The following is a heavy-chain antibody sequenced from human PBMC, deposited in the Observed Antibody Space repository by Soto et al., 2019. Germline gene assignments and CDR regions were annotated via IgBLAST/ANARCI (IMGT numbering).Heavy chain of an antibody. J-gene: IGHJ6*02. CDR1: GDSVSSNSAA. CDR2: TYYRSKWYN. V-gene: IGHV6-1*01. Sequence: SQTLSLTCAISGDSVSSNSAAWNWIRQSPSRGLEWLGRTYYRSKWYNDYAVSVKSRITINPDTSKNQFSLQLNSVTPEDTAVYYCARVQWRKQLGPPYYYYCGMDVWGQGTTVTVSS. CDR3: ARVQWRKQLGPPYYYYCGMDV. D-gene: IGHD6-13*01.